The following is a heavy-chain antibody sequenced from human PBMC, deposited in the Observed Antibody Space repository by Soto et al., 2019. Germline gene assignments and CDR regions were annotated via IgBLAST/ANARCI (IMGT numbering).Heavy chain of an antibody. CDR3: ARLEGLATISYYFDY. J-gene: IGHJ4*02. Sequence: PSETLSLTCSVSGDSINSDNYYWGWIRQPPGKGLEWIGSIYYRGNTYYNPSLKTRVTISLDKSKSQFSLKLNSVTATDSAVYFCARLEGLATISYYFDYWGQGTLVTVSS. CDR2: IYYRGNT. D-gene: IGHD3-9*01. CDR1: GDSINSDNYY. V-gene: IGHV4-39*01.